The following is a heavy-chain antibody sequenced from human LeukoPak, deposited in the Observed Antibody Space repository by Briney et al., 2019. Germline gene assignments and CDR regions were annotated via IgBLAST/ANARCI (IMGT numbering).Heavy chain of an antibody. J-gene: IGHJ4*02. Sequence: GRSLRLSCAASGFTFSSYGMHWVRQAPGKGLEWVAVIWYDGSNKYYADSVKGRFTISRDNSKNTLYLQMNSQRAEDTAVYYCAKDNIAAAGTLDYWGQGTLVTVSS. CDR2: IWYDGSNK. V-gene: IGHV3-33*06. CDR1: GFTFSSYG. CDR3: AKDNIAAAGTLDY. D-gene: IGHD6-13*01.